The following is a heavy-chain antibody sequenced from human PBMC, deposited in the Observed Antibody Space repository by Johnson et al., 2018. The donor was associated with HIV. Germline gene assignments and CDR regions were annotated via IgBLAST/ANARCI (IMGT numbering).Heavy chain of an antibody. CDR2: ISGTGGTT. CDR1: VFIFSDYY. Sequence: VQLVESGGGLVQPGGSLRLSCAASVFIFSDYYMSWIRQAPGKGLEWVSAISGTGGTTYYADSVRGRFSISRDNSKNTLYLQMNSLRAEDTAVYYCARVRRSGSYRSDAFDIWGQGTMVTVSS. CDR3: ARVRRSGSYRSDAFDI. D-gene: IGHD1-26*01. V-gene: IGHV3-23*04. J-gene: IGHJ3*02.